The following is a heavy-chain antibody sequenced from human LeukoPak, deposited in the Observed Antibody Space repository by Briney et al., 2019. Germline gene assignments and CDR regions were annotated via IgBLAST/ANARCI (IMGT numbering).Heavy chain of an antibody. V-gene: IGHV3-7*01. CDR3: AREGNAFDF. D-gene: IGHD3-10*01. CDR1: GFTFSNHI. Sequence: GGSLRLSCVASGFTFSNHIVSWVRQAPGKGLEWVANTRVDGSYKFYVDSVKGRFTISRDNARDSLYLQMNNLRVEDTAVYYCAREGNAFDFWGQGTPVTVST. J-gene: IGHJ3*01. CDR2: TRVDGSYK.